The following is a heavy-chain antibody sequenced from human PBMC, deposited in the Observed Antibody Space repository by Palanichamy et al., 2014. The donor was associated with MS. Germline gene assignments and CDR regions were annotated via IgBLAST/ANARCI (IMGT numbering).Heavy chain of an antibody. J-gene: IGHJ4*02. CDR1: GYTFTDYA. V-gene: IGHV1-3*01. D-gene: IGHD3-3*01. Sequence: QVQPVQSGAEVKKPGASVKVSCVASGYTFTDYAMNWVRQAPGQRLEWMGWINAGNGNTKYSQKFQGRVTLTRDTSASTAYMELSSLTSEDTAVYYCARGLWSSSRVGYYFDNWGQGTLVTVSS. CDR3: ARGLWSSSRVGYYFDN. CDR2: INAGNGNT.